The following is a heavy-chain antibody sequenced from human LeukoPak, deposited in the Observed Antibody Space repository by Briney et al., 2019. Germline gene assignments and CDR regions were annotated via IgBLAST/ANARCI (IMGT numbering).Heavy chain of an antibody. J-gene: IGHJ4*02. CDR3: AKSRVRYSLDYFDY. CDR2: ITNSGDKT. V-gene: IGHV3-23*01. D-gene: IGHD5-18*01. Sequence: GGSLRLSYAASGFIFNIYAISWVRQAPGKGLEWVSTITNSGDKTFYADSVKGRFTISRDNSENTLYLQMNSLRAADTAAYYCAKSRVRYSLDYFDYWGQGTLVTVSS. CDR1: GFIFNIYA.